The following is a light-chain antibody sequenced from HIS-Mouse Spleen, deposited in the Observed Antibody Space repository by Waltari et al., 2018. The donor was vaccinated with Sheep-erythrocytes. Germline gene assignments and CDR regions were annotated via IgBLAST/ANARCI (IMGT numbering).Light chain of an antibody. CDR3: YSTDSSGNHWV. CDR1: KLGDKY. CDR2: QAS. V-gene: IGLV3-10*01. J-gene: IGLJ3*02. Sequence: SYELTKPPSVSVFPGQPASITCSGEKLGDKYAGWYQRKPGQSPVLVIYQASKRPSGIPERFSGSTSGTMATLTISGAQVEDEADYYCYSTDSSGNHWVFGGGTKLTVL.